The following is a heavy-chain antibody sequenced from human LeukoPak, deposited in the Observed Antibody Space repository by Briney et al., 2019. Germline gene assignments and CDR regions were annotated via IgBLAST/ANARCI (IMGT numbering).Heavy chain of an antibody. V-gene: IGHV4-34*01. D-gene: IGHD5-18*01. CDR2: INHSGST. J-gene: IGHJ3*02. CDR3: ARRSARGYSYNGDAFDI. CDR1: GGSFSGYY. Sequence: SETLSLTCAVYGGSFSGYYWSWIRQPPGNGLEWIGEINHSGSTNYNPSLKSRVTISVDTSKNQFSLKLSSVTAADTAVYYCARRSARGYSYNGDAFDIWGQGTMVTVSS.